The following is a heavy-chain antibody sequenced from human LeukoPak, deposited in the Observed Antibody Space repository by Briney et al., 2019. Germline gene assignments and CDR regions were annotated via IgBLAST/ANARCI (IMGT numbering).Heavy chain of an antibody. V-gene: IGHV1-69*05. D-gene: IGHD3-22*01. J-gene: IGHJ4*02. CDR2: IIPVFGTA. Sequence: SVKVSCKASGGTFSSYAISWVRQAPGQGLEWMGGIIPVFGTANYAQKFQGRVTITTDESTSTAYMELSSLRSEDTAVYYCARGSDYYDSSGYFNYWGQGTLVTVSS. CDR3: ARGSDYYDSSGYFNY. CDR1: GGTFSSYA.